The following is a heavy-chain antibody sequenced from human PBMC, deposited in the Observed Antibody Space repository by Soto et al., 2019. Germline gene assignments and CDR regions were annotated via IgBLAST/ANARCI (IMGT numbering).Heavy chain of an antibody. D-gene: IGHD3-10*01. CDR2: IIPILGIA. V-gene: IGHV1-69*08. CDR1: GGTFSSYT. J-gene: IGHJ5*02. Sequence: QVQLVQSGAEVKKPGSSVKVSCKASGGTFSSYTISWVRQAPGQGLEWMGRIIPILGIANYAQKFQGRVKITADKSTSTSYMELSSLRSEDTAVYYCAREGNYGSGPEGWFDPWGQGTLVTVSS. CDR3: AREGNYGSGPEGWFDP.